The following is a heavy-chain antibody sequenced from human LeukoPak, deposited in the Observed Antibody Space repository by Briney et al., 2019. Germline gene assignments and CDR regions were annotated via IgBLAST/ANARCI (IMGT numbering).Heavy chain of an antibody. J-gene: IGHJ4*02. D-gene: IGHD6-19*01. CDR2: IGAAGDR. V-gene: IGHV3-13*01. CDR3: ARVRSDSSGWYHVLD. CDR1: GYTYSNYV. Sequence: GGSLRLSCAASGYTYSNYVLHCVRHRTGKSLEWVSAIGAAGDRKYARSVRGRFTISRDSTKNSLFLQMNSVRAGDTAVYYCARVRSDSSGWYHVLDWGQGTLVTVSS.